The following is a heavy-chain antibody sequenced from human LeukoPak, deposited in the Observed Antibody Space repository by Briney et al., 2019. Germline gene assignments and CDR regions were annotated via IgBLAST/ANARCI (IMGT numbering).Heavy chain of an antibody. Sequence: GGSLRLSCAASGFTFSSYGMHWVRQAPGKGLEWVAVIWYDGSNKYYADSVKGRFTISRDNSKNTLYLQMNSLRAEDTAVYYCARRDNYGSGSYNNYWGQGTLVTVSS. V-gene: IGHV3-33*01. CDR1: GFTFSSYG. J-gene: IGHJ4*02. CDR3: ARRDNYGSGSYNNY. CDR2: IWYDGSNK. D-gene: IGHD3-10*01.